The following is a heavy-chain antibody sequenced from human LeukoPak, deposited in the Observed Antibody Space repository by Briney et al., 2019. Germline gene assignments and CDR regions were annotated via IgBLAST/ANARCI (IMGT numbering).Heavy chain of an antibody. Sequence: PGGSLRLSCAASGFTVSSNYMSWVRQAPGKGLEWVSVIYSGGSTYYADSVKGRFTISRDNSKNTLYLQMNSLRAEDTAVYFCTRPSYYDSRGYSTNGFDIWGQGTMVTVSS. CDR1: GFTVSSNY. D-gene: IGHD3-22*01. CDR3: TRPSYYDSRGYSTNGFDI. CDR2: IYSGGST. V-gene: IGHV3-53*01. J-gene: IGHJ3*02.